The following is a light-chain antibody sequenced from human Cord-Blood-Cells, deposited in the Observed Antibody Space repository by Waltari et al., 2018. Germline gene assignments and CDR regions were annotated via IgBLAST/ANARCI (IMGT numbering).Light chain of an antibody. CDR3: SSYTSSSFYV. CDR2: EVS. J-gene: IGLJ1*01. V-gene: IGLV2-14*01. Sequence: TISCTGTSSDVGGYNYVSWYQQHPGKAPKLMIYEVSNRPSGVSNRFSGSKSGNTASLTISGLQAEDEADYYCSSYTSSSFYVFGTGTKVTVL. CDR1: SSDVGGYNY.